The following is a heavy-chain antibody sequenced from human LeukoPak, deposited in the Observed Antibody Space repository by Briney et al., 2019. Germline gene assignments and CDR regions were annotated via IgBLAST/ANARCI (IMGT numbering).Heavy chain of an antibody. Sequence: GGSLRLSCAASGFTFSSSWMPWVRQAPGKGLVWVSRIDSDGSTTSYADSVRGRFTISRDNAKNTLYLQMNSLRAEDTAVYYCARDHQQVDYYYYYMDVWGKETTVTVSS. CDR2: IDSDGSTT. J-gene: IGHJ6*03. V-gene: IGHV3-74*01. D-gene: IGHD6-6*01. CDR3: ARDHQQVDYYYYYMDV. CDR1: GFTFSSSW.